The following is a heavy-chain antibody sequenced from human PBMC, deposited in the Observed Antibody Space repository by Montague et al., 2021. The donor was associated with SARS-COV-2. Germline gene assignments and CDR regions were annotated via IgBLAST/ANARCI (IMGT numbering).Heavy chain of an antibody. CDR3: ATIAAVATGDY. Sequence: SLRLSCAASGFTFSSYWMHWVRQAPGKGLVWVSRINSDGSTTTYADSVKGRFTISRDNAKNTLYLQMNSLRAEDTAVYYCATIAAVATGDYWGQETLVTVSS. V-gene: IGHV3-74*01. CDR2: INSDGSTT. CDR1: GFTFSSYW. J-gene: IGHJ4*02. D-gene: IGHD6-13*01.